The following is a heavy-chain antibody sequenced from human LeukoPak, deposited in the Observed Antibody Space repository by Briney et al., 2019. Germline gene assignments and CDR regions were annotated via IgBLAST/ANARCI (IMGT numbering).Heavy chain of an antibody. J-gene: IGHJ4*02. D-gene: IGHD3-9*01. CDR3: ARATYYDILTGYSSQYYFDY. V-gene: IGHV3-23*01. Sequence: GGSLRLSCAASGFTFSSYAMSWVRQAPGKGLEWVSAISGSGGSTYYADSVKGRFTISRDNSKNTLYLQMNSLRAEDTAVYYCARATYYDILTGYSSQYYFDYWGQGTLVTVSS. CDR2: ISGSGGST. CDR1: GFTFSSYA.